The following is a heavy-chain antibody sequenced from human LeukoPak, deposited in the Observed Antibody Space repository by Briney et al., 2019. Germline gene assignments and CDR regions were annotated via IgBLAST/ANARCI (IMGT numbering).Heavy chain of an antibody. V-gene: IGHV1-18*04. CDR3: ARDRAAINWFDP. CDR1: GYTFTGYY. J-gene: IGHJ5*02. CDR2: INPNSGNT. Sequence: ASVKVSCKASGYTFTGYYMHWVRQAPGQGLEWMGWINPNSGNTNYAQKLQGRVTMTTDTSTSTAYMELRSLRSDDTAVCYCARDRAAINWFDPWGQGTLVTVSS. D-gene: IGHD5-18*01.